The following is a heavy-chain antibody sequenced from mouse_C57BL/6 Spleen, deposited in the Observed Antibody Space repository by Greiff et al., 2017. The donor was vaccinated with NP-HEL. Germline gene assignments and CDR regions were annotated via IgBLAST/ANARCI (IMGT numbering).Heavy chain of an antibody. D-gene: IGHD3-1*01. V-gene: IGHV14-4*01. CDR3: TTLGGWDY. CDR1: GFNIKDDY. Sequence: EVQLTQSGAELVRPGASVKLSCTASGFNIKDDYMHWVKQRPEQGLEWIGWIDPENGDTEYASKFQGKATITADTSSNTAYLQLRSLTSEDTAVYYCTTLGGWDYWDQGTTLTVSS. J-gene: IGHJ2*01. CDR2: IDPENGDT.